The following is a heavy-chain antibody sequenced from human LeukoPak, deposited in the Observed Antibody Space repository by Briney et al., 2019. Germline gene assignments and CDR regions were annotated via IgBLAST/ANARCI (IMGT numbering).Heavy chain of an antibody. D-gene: IGHD3-3*01. CDR3: SSGRTLIGVVISGDWHYYFDY. V-gene: IGHV4-61*02. CDR1: GASVTSDYY. J-gene: IGHJ4*02. CDR2: IYTSGST. Sequence: PSETLSLTCTVSGASVTSDYYWSWIRQPAGKGLEWIGRIYTSGSTNYNPSLKSRVTISVDTSKNQFSLKLSSVTAADTAVYYCSSGRTLIGVVISGDWHYYFDYWGKGTLVTVSS.